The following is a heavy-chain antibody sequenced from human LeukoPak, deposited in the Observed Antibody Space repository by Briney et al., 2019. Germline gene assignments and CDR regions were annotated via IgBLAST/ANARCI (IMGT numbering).Heavy chain of an antibody. CDR2: IRSKAYGGTT. V-gene: IGHV3-49*04. J-gene: IGHJ6*02. Sequence: GGSLRLSCAASGFTFGDHAMSWVRQAPGKGLEWVGFIRSKAYGGTTEYAASVKGRFIISRDDSKSIAYLQMNSLKTEDTAVYYCTRGPIQVWLYYGMDVWGQGTTVIVSS. CDR1: GFTFGDHA. CDR3: TRGPIQVWLYYGMDV. D-gene: IGHD5-18*01.